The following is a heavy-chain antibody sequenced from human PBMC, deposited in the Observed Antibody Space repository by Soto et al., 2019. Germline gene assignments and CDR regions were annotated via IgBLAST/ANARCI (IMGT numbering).Heavy chain of an antibody. CDR2: IYPSDSDT. V-gene: IGHV5-51*01. CDR1: GYSFSSYW. CDR3: ARGQVDTRLFDY. D-gene: IGHD1-26*01. J-gene: IGHJ4*02. Sequence: GESLKISCKGSGYSFSSYWIGWVRQMSGEGLEWMGIIYPSDSDTRYSPSSQGQVTISADKSIYTAYLQWSSLKASDTAMYYCARGQVDTRLFDYWGQGTQVTVSS.